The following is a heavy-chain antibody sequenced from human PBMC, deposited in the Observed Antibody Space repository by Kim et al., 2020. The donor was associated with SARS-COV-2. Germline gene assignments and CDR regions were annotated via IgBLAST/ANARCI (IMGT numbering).Heavy chain of an antibody. CDR3: AREEGAFDY. V-gene: IGHV6-1*01. CDR2: TYYRSKWYN. Sequence: SQTLSLTCAISGDSVSSNSVAWNWIRQSPSRGLEWLGRTYYRSKWYNGYAVSVKSRITINPDTSKNQFSPQLNSVTPEDTAVYYCAREEGAFDYWGQGTLVTVSS. D-gene: IGHD3-16*01. J-gene: IGHJ4*02. CDR1: GDSVSSNSVA.